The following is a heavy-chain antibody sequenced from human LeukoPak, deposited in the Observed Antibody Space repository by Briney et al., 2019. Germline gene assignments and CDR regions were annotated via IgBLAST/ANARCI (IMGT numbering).Heavy chain of an antibody. Sequence: SETLSLTCAVYGGSFSGYYWSWIRQPPGKGLEWIGEINHSGSTNYNPSLKSRVTISVDTPKNQFSLKLSSVTAAETAVYYCARHRDKQEFDYWGQGTLVTVSS. V-gene: IGHV4-34*01. J-gene: IGHJ4*02. CDR1: GGSFSGYY. CDR2: INHSGST. CDR3: ARHRDKQEFDY. D-gene: IGHD2-15*01.